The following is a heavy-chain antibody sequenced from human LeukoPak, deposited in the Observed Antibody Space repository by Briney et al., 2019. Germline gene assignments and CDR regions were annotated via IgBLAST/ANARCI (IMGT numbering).Heavy chain of an antibody. CDR1: GFTFSSYG. CDR2: IRYDGSNK. J-gene: IGHJ4*02. Sequence: GGSLRLSCAASGFTFSSYGMHWVRQAPGKGLEWVAFIRYDGSNKYYADSVKGRFTISRDNSKNTLYLQMNSLRAEDTAVYYCTMVRGAIYYFDYWGQGTLVTVSS. D-gene: IGHD3-10*01. V-gene: IGHV3-30*02. CDR3: TMVRGAIYYFDY.